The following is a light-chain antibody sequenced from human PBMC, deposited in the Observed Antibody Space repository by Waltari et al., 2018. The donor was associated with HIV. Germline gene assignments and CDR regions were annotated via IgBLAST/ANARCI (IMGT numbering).Light chain of an antibody. CDR2: RNN. CDR1: SSNIGGNY. V-gene: IGLV1-47*01. Sequence: QSVLTQPPSASGTPGQRVPISCSGSSSNIGGNYVYWSQQLPGTAPKLLIYRNNQRPSGVPGRFSGSKSGTSASMAISGLRSEDEADYYCASWDDSLSGYVVFGGGTKLTVL. CDR3: ASWDDSLSGYVV. J-gene: IGLJ2*01.